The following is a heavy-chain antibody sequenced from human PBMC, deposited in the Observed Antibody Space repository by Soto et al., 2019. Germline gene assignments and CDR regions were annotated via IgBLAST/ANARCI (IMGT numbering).Heavy chain of an antibody. J-gene: IGHJ4*02. CDR2: INPNSGDT. Sequence: GASVKVSCKASGYTFTANYMHWVRQAPGQGLEWMGWINPNSGDTNYAQEFQGRVTMTRDTSINTAYMELSRLRSDDTAVYYCARVEGYSYGLGGDYWGQGTLVTVSS. V-gene: IGHV1-2*02. CDR1: GYTFTANY. CDR3: ARVEGYSYGLGGDY. D-gene: IGHD5-18*01.